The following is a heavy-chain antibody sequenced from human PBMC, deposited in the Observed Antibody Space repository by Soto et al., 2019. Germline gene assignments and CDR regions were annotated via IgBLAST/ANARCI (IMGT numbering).Heavy chain of an antibody. CDR1: GYSFTSYW. CDR3: ARDYVDYGSYYGMDV. D-gene: IGHD4-17*01. J-gene: IGHJ6*02. CDR2: IDPSDSYT. V-gene: IGHV5-10-1*01. Sequence: GESLKISCKGSGYSFTSYWISWVRQMPGKGLEWMGRIDPSDSYTNYSPSFQGHVTISADKSISTAYLQWSSLKASDTAMYYCARDYVDYGSYYGMDVWGQGTTVTVSS.